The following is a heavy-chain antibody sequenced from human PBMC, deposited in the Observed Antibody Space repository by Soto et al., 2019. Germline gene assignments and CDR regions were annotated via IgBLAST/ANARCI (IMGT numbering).Heavy chain of an antibody. Sequence: SGPTLVNPTQTLTLNCTCSGFSLSTSGMCVSWLRQPTGRALERLALNDWDDDKYYSTSLKTRLTISRDTSTNQVVLTMTNMDPVDTATYYCARAPAGDCKNGMDVWGQGTTVTVSS. CDR1: GFSLSTSGMC. D-gene: IGHD2-21*02. CDR2: NDWDDDK. J-gene: IGHJ6*02. CDR3: ARAPAGDCKNGMDV. V-gene: IGHV2-70*01.